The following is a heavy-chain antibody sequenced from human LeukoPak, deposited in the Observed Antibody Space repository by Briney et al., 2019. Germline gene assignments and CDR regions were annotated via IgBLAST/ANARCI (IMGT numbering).Heavy chain of an antibody. Sequence: TSETLSLTCTVSGGSVSGYYWTWIRQPPGKGLEWIGSIYNSGTSNYNPSLRSRATISLATSKKQFSLRLSSVTAADTAVYYCARGYTYNYSYFDYWGQGTLVTVSS. J-gene: IGHJ4*02. D-gene: IGHD5-24*01. V-gene: IGHV4-59*08. CDR3: ARGYTYNYSYFDY. CDR1: GGSVSGYY. CDR2: IYNSGTS.